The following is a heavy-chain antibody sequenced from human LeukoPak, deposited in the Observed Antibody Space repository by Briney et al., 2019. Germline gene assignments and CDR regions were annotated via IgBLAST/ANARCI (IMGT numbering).Heavy chain of an antibody. CDR1: GGSISSSNW. J-gene: IGHJ3*02. D-gene: IGHD4-17*01. V-gene: IGHV4-4*02. Sequence: SETLSLTCAVSGGSISSSNWWSWVRQPPGKGLEWIGEIYHSGSTNYNPSLKSRVTISVDKSKNQFSLKLSSVTAADTAVYYCARDRATVTTQDAFDIRGQGTMDTVSS. CDR2: IYHSGST. CDR3: ARDRATVTTQDAFDI.